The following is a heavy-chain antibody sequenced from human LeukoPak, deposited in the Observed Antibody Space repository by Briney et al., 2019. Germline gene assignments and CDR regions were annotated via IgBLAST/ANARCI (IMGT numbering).Heavy chain of an antibody. Sequence: GGSLRLSCAASGFTFSSYSMNWVRQAPGKGLEWVSYISSSSTIYYADSVKGRFTISRDNAKNSLYLQMNSLRAEDTAVYYCAREPPNDSSGYYGDYWGQGTLVTVSS. CDR1: GFTFSSYS. CDR2: ISSSSTI. CDR3: AREPPNDSSGYYGDY. J-gene: IGHJ4*02. V-gene: IGHV3-48*01. D-gene: IGHD3-22*01.